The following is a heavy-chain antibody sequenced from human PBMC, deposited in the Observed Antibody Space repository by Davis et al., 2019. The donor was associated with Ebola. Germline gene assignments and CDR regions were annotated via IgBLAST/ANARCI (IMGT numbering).Heavy chain of an antibody. CDR1: GFTFSDYS. J-gene: IGHJ4*02. D-gene: IGHD3-22*01. CDR2: IGGSGST. CDR3: AKLGHPDSSGYLYKYYFDY. Sequence: GESLKISCAASGFTFSDYSMSWVRQTPGKGLEWVSAIGGSGSTYYADSVKGRFTISRDNSKNTLYLQMNGLRAEDTAVYYCAKLGHPDSSGYLYKYYFDYWGQGTLVTVSS. V-gene: IGHV3-23*01.